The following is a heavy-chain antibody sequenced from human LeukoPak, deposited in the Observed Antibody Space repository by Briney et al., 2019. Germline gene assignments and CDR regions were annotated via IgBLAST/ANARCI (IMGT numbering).Heavy chain of an antibody. CDR3: ARVPGRYYGSGPFDP. Sequence: ASVKASXKASGYTFTSYDINWVRQATGQGLEWMGWMNPNSGNTGYAQKFQGRVTITRNTSISTAYMELSSLRSEDTAVYYCARVPGRYYGSGPFDPWGQGTLVTVSS. CDR2: MNPNSGNT. D-gene: IGHD3-10*01. V-gene: IGHV1-8*03. J-gene: IGHJ5*02. CDR1: GYTFTSYD.